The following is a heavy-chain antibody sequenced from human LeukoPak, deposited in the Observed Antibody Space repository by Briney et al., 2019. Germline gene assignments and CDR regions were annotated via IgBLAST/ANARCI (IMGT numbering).Heavy chain of an antibody. J-gene: IGHJ4*02. CDR3: ATYYYDSSGSPFDY. Sequence: GGSLRLSCAASGFTFSSYGMHWVRQAPGKGLEWVAVISYDGSNKYYADSVKGRFTISRDSSKNTLYLQMNSLRAEDTAVYYCATYYYDSSGSPFDYWGQGTLVTVSS. V-gene: IGHV3-30*03. CDR2: ISYDGSNK. D-gene: IGHD3-22*01. CDR1: GFTFSSYG.